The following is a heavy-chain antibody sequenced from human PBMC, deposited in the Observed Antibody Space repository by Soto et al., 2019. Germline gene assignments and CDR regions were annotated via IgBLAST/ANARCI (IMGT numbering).Heavy chain of an antibody. CDR2: VYYSGTT. CDR3: VTVNLVGAAYYFDY. V-gene: IGHV4-30-4*01. D-gene: IGHD1-26*01. Sequence: NTSETLSLTCTVSGGSIRNGDYYWGWIRQPPGKGLEWIGYVYYSGTTYSHPSLNSRVSISVDTSENQFSLRLTSVTAADTAVYYCVTVNLVGAAYYFDYWGPGTLVTVSS. CDR1: GGSIRNGDYY. J-gene: IGHJ4*02.